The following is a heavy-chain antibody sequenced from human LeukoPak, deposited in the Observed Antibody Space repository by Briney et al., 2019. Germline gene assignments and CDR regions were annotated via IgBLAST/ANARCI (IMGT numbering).Heavy chain of an antibody. CDR3: ARFGHKWFGEDY. D-gene: IGHD3-10*01. V-gene: IGHV1-69*04. CDR2: IIPILGIA. Sequence: GASVKVSCRASGGTFSSYAISWVRQAPGQGLEWMGRIIPILGIANYAQKFQGRVTITADKSTSTAYMELSSLRSEDTAVYYCARFGHKWFGEDYWGQGTLVTVSS. CDR1: GGTFSSYA. J-gene: IGHJ4*02.